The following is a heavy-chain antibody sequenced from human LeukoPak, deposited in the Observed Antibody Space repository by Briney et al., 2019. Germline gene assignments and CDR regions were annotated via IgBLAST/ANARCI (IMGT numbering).Heavy chain of an antibody. D-gene: IGHD6-13*01. CDR2: IYYSGST. J-gene: IGHJ4*02. CDR1: GGSISSYY. CDR3: ARSLIAAAVDY. V-gene: IGHV4-30-4*08. Sequence: SETLSLTRTVSGGSISSYYWSWIRQPPGKGLEWIGYIYYSGSTYYNPSLKSRVTISVDTSKNQFSLKLSSVTAADTAVYYCARSLIAAAVDYWGQGTLVTISS.